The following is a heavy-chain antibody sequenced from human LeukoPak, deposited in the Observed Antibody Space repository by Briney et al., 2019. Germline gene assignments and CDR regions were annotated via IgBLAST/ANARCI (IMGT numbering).Heavy chain of an antibody. Sequence: SETLSHTCAVYGGSFSGYYWSWIRQPPGKGLEWIGEINHSGSTNYNPSLKSRVTISVDRSKNQFSLKLSSVTAADTAMYYCALAAGYYYGMDVWGQGTTVTVS. V-gene: IGHV4-34*01. J-gene: IGHJ6*02. D-gene: IGHD6-13*01. CDR2: INHSGST. CDR1: GGSFSGYY. CDR3: ALAAGYYYGMDV.